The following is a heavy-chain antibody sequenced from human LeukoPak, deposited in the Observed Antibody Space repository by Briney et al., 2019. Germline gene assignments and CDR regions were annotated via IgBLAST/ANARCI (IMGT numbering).Heavy chain of an antibody. CDR3: AKDGNGYRYYFDY. CDR1: EFTFRSYA. CDR2: ITTSGDTT. Sequence: PGGSLRLSCAASEFTFRSYAMTWVRQAPGKGLEWVSSITTSGDTTYYADSVKGRFTISRDNFKNTLYLQMNGLRAEDTAVYYCAKDGNGYRYYFDYWGQGTLVTVSS. J-gene: IGHJ4*02. V-gene: IGHV3-23*01. D-gene: IGHD5-18*01.